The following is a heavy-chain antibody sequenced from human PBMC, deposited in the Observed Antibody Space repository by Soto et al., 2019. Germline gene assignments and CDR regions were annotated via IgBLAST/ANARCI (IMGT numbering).Heavy chain of an antibody. CDR2: IIPIFGTA. CDR1: GGTFSSYA. Sequence: QVQLVQSGAEVKKPGSSVKVSCKASGGTFSSYAISWVRQAPGQGLEWMGGIIPIFGTANYAQKFQGRVTITADESTSTAYTELRSLRSEDTAVYYCARAHWGTANYYYYGMDVWGQGTTVTVSS. CDR3: ARAHWGTANYYYYGMDV. D-gene: IGHD7-27*01. J-gene: IGHJ6*02. V-gene: IGHV1-69*12.